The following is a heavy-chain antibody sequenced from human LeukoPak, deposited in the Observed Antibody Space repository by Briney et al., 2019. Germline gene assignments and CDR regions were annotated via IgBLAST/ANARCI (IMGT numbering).Heavy chain of an antibody. J-gene: IGHJ4*02. CDR1: GGSINSISYY. V-gene: IGHV4-39*01. CDR3: ARHRSKWLQSSFDY. D-gene: IGHD5-24*01. CDR2: IFYSGNT. Sequence: SETLSLTCTVSGGSINSISYYWGWIRQPPGKGLEWIGSIFYSGNTYDNPSLKSRVTISVDTSKNQFSLKLDSVTAADTAVYYCARHRSKWLQSSFDYWGQGTLVTVSS.